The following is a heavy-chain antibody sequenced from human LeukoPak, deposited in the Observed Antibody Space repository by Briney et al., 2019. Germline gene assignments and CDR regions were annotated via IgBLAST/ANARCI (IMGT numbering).Heavy chain of an antibody. CDR3: ARGYSSSWYFFDY. Sequence: SETLSLTCTVSGGSISSSSYYWGWIRQPPGKGLEWIGSIYYSGSTYSNPSLQSRVTISVDTSKNQFSLRLTSVTAADTAVYYCARGYSSSWYFFDYWGQGTLVTVSS. J-gene: IGHJ4*02. D-gene: IGHD6-13*01. CDR1: GGSISSSSYY. CDR2: IYYSGST. V-gene: IGHV4-39*07.